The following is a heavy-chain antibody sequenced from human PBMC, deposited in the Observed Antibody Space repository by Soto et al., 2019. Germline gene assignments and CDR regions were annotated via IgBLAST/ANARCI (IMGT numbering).Heavy chain of an antibody. V-gene: IGHV3-30*03. CDR3: AADGIAVAGTAPNWFDP. Sequence: PGGSLRVSCAASGFTFSSYGMHWVRQAPGKGLEWVAVISYDGSNKYYADSVKGRFTISRDNSKNTLYLQMNSLRAEDTAVYYCAADGIAVAGTAPNWFDPWGQGTLVTVSS. CDR1: GFTFSSYG. D-gene: IGHD6-19*01. CDR2: ISYDGSNK. J-gene: IGHJ5*01.